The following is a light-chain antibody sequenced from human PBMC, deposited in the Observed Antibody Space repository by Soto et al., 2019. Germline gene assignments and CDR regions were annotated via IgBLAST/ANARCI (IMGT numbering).Light chain of an antibody. CDR1: QSVRNY. J-gene: IGKJ1*01. Sequence: EIVLTQSPATMSLSPGERATLSCRASQSVRNYLAWYQQQPCQAPRLLIYDASNRATGIPGRFSGSGSGTDFTLTISSLGPEDFAVYYCQQRSNWPWTLVQGTKVEIK. CDR3: QQRSNWPWT. V-gene: IGKV3-11*01. CDR2: DAS.